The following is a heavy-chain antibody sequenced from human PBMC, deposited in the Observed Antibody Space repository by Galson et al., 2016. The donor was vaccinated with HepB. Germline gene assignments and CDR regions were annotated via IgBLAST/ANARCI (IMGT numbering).Heavy chain of an antibody. V-gene: IGHV3-30*04. Sequence: SLRLSCAASGFNFNNFPMHWVRQAPGKGLEWVSVISHDGDTKWYADSVKGRFTTSRDGSRNTVYLQMNGLRAEDTAVYYCARDPTWGAPDYFDYWGQGTLVTVSS. CDR3: ARDPTWGAPDYFDY. CDR2: ISHDGDTK. D-gene: IGHD1-26*01. J-gene: IGHJ4*02. CDR1: GFNFNNFP.